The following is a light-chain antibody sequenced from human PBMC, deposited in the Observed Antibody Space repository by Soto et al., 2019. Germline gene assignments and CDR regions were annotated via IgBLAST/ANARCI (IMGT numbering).Light chain of an antibody. CDR1: SSDVGGYNY. CDR2: EVN. CDR3: TSYAGGNNV. Sequence: QSALTQPPSASGSPGQSVTISCTGTSSDVGGYNYVSWYQQYPGKVPKLMVYEVNKRPSGVPDRYSGSKSGNTASLPVSGLQADDEAYYYCTSYAGGNNVFGTGTKVTVL. J-gene: IGLJ1*01. V-gene: IGLV2-8*01.